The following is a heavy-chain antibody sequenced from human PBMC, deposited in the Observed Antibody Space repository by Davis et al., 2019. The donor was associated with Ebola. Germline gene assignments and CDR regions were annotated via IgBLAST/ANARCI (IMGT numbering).Heavy chain of an antibody. V-gene: IGHV4-34*01. D-gene: IGHD2-2*01. CDR3: ARGIVVVPAAHWYYYYYYMDV. Sequence: SETLSLTCAVYGGSFSGYYWSWIRQPPGKGLEWIGEINHSGSTNYNPSLKSRVTISVDTSKNQFSLKLSSVTAADTAVYYCARGIVVVPAAHWYYYYYYMDVWGKGTTVTVSS. J-gene: IGHJ6*03. CDR1: GGSFSGYY. CDR2: INHSGST.